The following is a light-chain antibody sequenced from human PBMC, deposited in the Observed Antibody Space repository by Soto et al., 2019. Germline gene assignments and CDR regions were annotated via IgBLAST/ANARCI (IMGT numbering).Light chain of an antibody. CDR3: QQYNNWPRT. J-gene: IGKJ2*01. V-gene: IGKV3-15*01. Sequence: EIVMTQSPATLSLSPGERATLSCRASQSVSSNLAWYQQKPGQAPRLLIYGASTRATGLPARFSGSGSGTEFTLTISGLQSEDFAVYYCQQYNNWPRTCGQGTKLEIK. CDR2: GAS. CDR1: QSVSSN.